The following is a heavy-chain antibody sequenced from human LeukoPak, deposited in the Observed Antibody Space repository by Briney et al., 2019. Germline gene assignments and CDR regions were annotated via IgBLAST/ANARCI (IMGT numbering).Heavy chain of an antibody. CDR2: INPNSGGT. Sequence: GASVKVSCKASGYTFTGYYMHWVRQAPGQGLEWMGWINPNSGGTNYAQKFQGRVTMTRDTSISTAYMELSRLRSDDTAVYYCARSVREMDRAMERSFDYWGQGTLVTVSS. CDR3: ARSVREMDRAMERSFDY. J-gene: IGHJ4*02. D-gene: IGHD5-24*01. CDR1: GYTFTGYY. V-gene: IGHV1-2*02.